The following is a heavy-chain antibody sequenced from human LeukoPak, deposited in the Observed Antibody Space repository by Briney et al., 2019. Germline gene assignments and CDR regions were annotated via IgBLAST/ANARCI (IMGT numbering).Heavy chain of an antibody. CDR3: ARQTPGYYGMDV. Sequence: GASLKISCKGSGSSFTIYWIGWVRQMPGKGLEWMGIIHTGDSNTRYSPSFQGQVTIPADKSISTAYLQWSSLKASDTAIYYCARQTPGYYGMDVWGQGTTVTVSS. CDR1: GSSFTIYW. V-gene: IGHV5-51*01. CDR2: IHTGDSNT. J-gene: IGHJ6*02.